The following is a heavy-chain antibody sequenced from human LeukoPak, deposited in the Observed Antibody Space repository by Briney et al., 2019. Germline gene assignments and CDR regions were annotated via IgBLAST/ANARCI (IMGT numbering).Heavy chain of an antibody. Sequence: SVKVSCKASGYTFTSYYMHWVRQAPGQGLEWMGGSIPVVGTTTYAQKFQGRVSITADAWTSTAHLELSSLRPEDTAVYYCAKGVLNAVNDDYYYYMDVWGQGTTV. CDR1: GYTFTSYY. CDR2: SIPVVGTT. D-gene: IGHD3-9*01. V-gene: IGHV1-69*13. J-gene: IGHJ6*03. CDR3: AKGVLNAVNDDYYYYMDV.